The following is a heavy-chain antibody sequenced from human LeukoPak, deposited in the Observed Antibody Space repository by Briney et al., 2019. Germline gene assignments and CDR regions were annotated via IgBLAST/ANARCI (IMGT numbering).Heavy chain of an antibody. Sequence: ASVKVSCKVSGYTLTELSMHWVRQAPGKGLEWMGGFDPEDGETIYAQKFQGRVTMTEDTSTDTAYMELSSLRSEDTAVYYCATATFDWLLYKPRDAFDIWGQGTMVTVSP. J-gene: IGHJ3*02. D-gene: IGHD3-9*01. CDR1: GYTLTELS. V-gene: IGHV1-24*01. CDR2: FDPEDGET. CDR3: ATATFDWLLYKPRDAFDI.